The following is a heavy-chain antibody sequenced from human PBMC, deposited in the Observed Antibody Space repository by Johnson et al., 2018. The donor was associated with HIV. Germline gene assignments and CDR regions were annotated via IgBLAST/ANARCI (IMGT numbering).Heavy chain of an antibody. CDR1: GFTFSSYW. CDR3: ASRSEQCLGAFDI. J-gene: IGHJ3*02. Sequence: VQLVESGGGLVQPGGSLRLSCAASGFTFSSYWMSWVRQAPGKGLEWVAKIKQDGSEKYYVASVKGRFTITRDNAKNSLYLQRNSLRAEDTAVYYCASRSEQCLGAFDIWGQGTMVTVSS. V-gene: IGHV3-7*01. D-gene: IGHD3-16*01. CDR2: IKQDGSEK.